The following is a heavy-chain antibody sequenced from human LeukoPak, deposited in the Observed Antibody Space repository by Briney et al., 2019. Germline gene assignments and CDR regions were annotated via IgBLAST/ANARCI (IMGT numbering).Heavy chain of an antibody. D-gene: IGHD6-13*01. V-gene: IGHV1-69*13. CDR1: GGTFSSYA. CDR3: ARGHSSSWYLMRDNWFDP. CDR2: MIPIFGTA. J-gene: IGHJ5*02. Sequence: SVKVSCNASGGTFSSYAISWVRKAPGQGLEWMGRMIPIFGTANYAQKFQGRVTITADESTSTAYMELSSLRSEDTAVYYCARGHSSSWYLMRDNWFDPWGQGTLVTVSS.